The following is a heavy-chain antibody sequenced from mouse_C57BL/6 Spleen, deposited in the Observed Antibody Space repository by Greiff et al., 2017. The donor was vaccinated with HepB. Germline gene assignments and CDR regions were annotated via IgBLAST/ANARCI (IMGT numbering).Heavy chain of an antibody. CDR2: IDPSDSYT. CDR1: GYTFTSYW. Sequence: VQLQHPGAELVRPGTSVKLSCKASGYTFTSYWMHWVKQRPGQGLEWIGVIDPSDSYTNYNQKFKGKATLTVDTSSSTAYMQLSSLTSEDSAVYYCARKGYDYDGDYWGQGTTLTVSS. D-gene: IGHD2-4*01. CDR3: ARKGYDYDGDY. V-gene: IGHV1-59*01. J-gene: IGHJ2*01.